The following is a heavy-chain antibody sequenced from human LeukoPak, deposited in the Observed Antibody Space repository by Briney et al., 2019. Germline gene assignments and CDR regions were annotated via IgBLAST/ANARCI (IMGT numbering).Heavy chain of an antibody. J-gene: IGHJ4*02. CDR2: IKHDGSEK. CDR3: VIALGSSSADY. CDR1: GFTFTNNW. Sequence: PGGSLTLSCAASGFTFTNNWMSWVRQAPGKGLEWVANIKHDGSEKYYVDSVEGRFTISRDNAKNSLSLQMNSLRGENTAVYYCVIALGSSSADYWGQGTLVTVSS. D-gene: IGHD6-6*01. V-gene: IGHV3-7*01.